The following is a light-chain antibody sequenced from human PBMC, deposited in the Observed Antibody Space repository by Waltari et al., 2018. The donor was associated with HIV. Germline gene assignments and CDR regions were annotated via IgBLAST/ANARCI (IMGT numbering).Light chain of an antibody. Sequence: DIQMTQSSSSLSASLGDTVTIPCRASQSISTWLAWYQQKPGKAPQILIYMASTLEGGVPSRFSGSGSGTEFTLTISNLQPDDFATYYCQQYNAFPWTFGQGTKVQIK. CDR3: QQYNAFPWT. CDR2: MAS. CDR1: QSISTW. J-gene: IGKJ1*01. V-gene: IGKV1-5*03.